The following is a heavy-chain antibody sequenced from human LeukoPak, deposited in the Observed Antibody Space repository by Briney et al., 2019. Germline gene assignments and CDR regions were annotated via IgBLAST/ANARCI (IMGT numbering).Heavy chain of an antibody. D-gene: IGHD1-7*01. V-gene: IGHV1-2*02. J-gene: IGHJ3*02. Sequence: ASVKVSCKASGYTFTGYYMHWVRQAPGQGLEWMGWINPNSGGTNYAQKFQGRVTMTRDTSISTAYMELSRLRSDDTAVYYCARDLLLELASSGAFDIWGQGTMVTVSS. CDR3: ARDLLLELASSGAFDI. CDR1: GYTFTGYY. CDR2: INPNSGGT.